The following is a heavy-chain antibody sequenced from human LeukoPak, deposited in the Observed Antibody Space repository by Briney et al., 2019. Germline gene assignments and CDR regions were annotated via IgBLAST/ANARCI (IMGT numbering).Heavy chain of an antibody. Sequence: GGSLRLSCAASGFTFGNAWMNWVRQAPGKGLEWVSYISSGSSIIYYADSVKGRFTISRDNAKNSLYLQMNSLRDEDTAVYYCAREGSGYPDSWGQGTLVTVSS. CDR3: AREGSGYPDS. CDR2: ISSGSSII. CDR1: GFTFGNAW. J-gene: IGHJ4*02. D-gene: IGHD3-3*01. V-gene: IGHV3-48*02.